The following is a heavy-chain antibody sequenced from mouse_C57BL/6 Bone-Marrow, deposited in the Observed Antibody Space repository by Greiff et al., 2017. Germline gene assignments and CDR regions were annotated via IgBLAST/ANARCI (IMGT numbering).Heavy chain of an antibody. D-gene: IGHD1-1*01. J-gene: IGHJ2*01. V-gene: IGHV5-4*01. CDR2: ISHGGSYT. Sequence: EVQLLQSGAGLVKPGASLKLSCAASGFTFSSYAMSWVRQTPEKRLEWIATISHGGSYTYYPDNVKGRFTIARDKSTNNLYLQISTLKSEDTAIYDCARYPRGLVVDYWGQGTTLTVSS. CDR3: ARYPRGLVVDY. CDR1: GFTFSSYA.